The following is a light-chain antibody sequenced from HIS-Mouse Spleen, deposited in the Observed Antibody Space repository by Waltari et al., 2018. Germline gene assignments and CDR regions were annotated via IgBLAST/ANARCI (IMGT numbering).Light chain of an antibody. J-gene: IGKJ2*01. CDR1: QSISSY. CDR3: QQXYSTPNT. CDR2: AAS. V-gene: IGKV1-39*01. Sequence: DIQMTQSPSSLSASVGDRVTITCRASQSISSYLNWYQQKPGKAPKLLIYAASSLQSGVPSRFSGSGSGTDFTLTISSLQPEDFATYYCQQXYSTPNTFGQGTKLEIK.